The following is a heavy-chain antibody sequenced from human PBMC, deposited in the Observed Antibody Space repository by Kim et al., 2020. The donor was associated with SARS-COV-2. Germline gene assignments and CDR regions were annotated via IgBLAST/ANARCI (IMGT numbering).Heavy chain of an antibody. Sequence: SGPTLVNPTQTLTLTCTFSGFSVSTSGMCVSWIRQPPGKALEWLALIDWDDDKYYRTSLKTRLTISKDTPKNQVVLTMTNMDPVDTATYYCARIRCYGSGSWYFDYWGQGTLVTVSS. CDR1: GFSVSTSGMC. J-gene: IGHJ4*02. CDR3: ARIRCYGSGSWYFDY. V-gene: IGHV2-70*01. D-gene: IGHD3-10*01. CDR2: IDWDDDK.